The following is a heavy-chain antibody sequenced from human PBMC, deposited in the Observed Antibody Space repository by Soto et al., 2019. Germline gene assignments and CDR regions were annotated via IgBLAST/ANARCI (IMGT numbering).Heavy chain of an antibody. CDR1: GYSFTSYW. Sequence: HGESLKISCKGSGYSFTSYWIGWVRQMPGKGLEWMGIIYPGDSDIRYSPSFQGQVTISADKSISTAYLQWSSLKASDTAMYYCARIGYCSGGSCPSGSYYFDYWGQGTLVTV. CDR2: IYPGDSDI. J-gene: IGHJ4*02. V-gene: IGHV5-51*01. D-gene: IGHD2-15*01. CDR3: ARIGYCSGGSCPSGSYYFDY.